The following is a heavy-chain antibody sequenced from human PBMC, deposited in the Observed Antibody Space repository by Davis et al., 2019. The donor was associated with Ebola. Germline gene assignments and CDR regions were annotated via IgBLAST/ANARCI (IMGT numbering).Heavy chain of an antibody. Sequence: GGSLRLSCAASGFTFSSYAMHWVRQASGKGLEWVGRIRSKANSYATAYAASVKGRFTISRDDSKNMAYLQMNSLKTEDTAVYYCTSSSITGTDVWGQGTTVTVSS. CDR3: TSSSITGTDV. J-gene: IGHJ6*02. V-gene: IGHV3-73*01. D-gene: IGHD1-7*01. CDR1: GFTFSSYA. CDR2: IRSKANSYAT.